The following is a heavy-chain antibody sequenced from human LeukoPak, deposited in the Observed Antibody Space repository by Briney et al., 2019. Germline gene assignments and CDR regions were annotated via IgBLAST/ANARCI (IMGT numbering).Heavy chain of an antibody. V-gene: IGHV3-9*01. Sequence: GGSLRLSCAASGFTFDDYAMHWVRQAPGKGLEWVSGISWNSGSIGYADSVKGRFTISRDNAKNSLYLQMNSLRAEDTALYYCAKDTTYDGSGYYDYWGQGTLVTVSS. D-gene: IGHD3-22*01. J-gene: IGHJ4*02. CDR3: AKDTTYDGSGYYDY. CDR2: ISWNSGSI. CDR1: GFTFDDYA.